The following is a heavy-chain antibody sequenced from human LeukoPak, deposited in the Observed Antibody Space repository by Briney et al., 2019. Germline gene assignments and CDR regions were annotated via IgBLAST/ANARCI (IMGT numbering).Heavy chain of an antibody. Sequence: SVKVSCKASGGTFSSYAISWVRQAPGQGLEWMGRIIPILGIANYAQKFQGRVTITADKSTSTAYMELSSLRSEDAAVYYCARASGYGGNTDLDYWGQGTLVTVSS. V-gene: IGHV1-69*04. J-gene: IGHJ4*02. D-gene: IGHD4-23*01. CDR1: GGTFSSYA. CDR3: ARASGYGGNTDLDY. CDR2: IIPILGIA.